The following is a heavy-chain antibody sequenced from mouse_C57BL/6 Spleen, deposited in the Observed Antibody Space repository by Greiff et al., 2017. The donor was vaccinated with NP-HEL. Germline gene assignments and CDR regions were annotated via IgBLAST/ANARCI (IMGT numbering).Heavy chain of an antibody. CDR2: ISSGSSTI. V-gene: IGHV5-17*01. J-gene: IGHJ1*03. CDR3: ARVWGSNYGNFDV. CDR1: GFTFSDYG. Sequence: EVKLMESGGGLVKPGGSLKLSCAASGFTFSDYGMHWVRQAPEKGLEWVAYISSGSSTIYYADTVKGRFTISRDNAKNTLFLQMTSLRSEDTAMYYCARVWGSNYGNFDVWGTGTTVTVSS. D-gene: IGHD1-1*01.